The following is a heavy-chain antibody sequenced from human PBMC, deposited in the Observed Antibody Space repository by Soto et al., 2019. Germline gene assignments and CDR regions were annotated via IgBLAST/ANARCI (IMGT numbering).Heavy chain of an antibody. J-gene: IGHJ1*01. CDR2: ISDSGGST. Sequence: EVQLLESGGGLVQPGGSLRLSCAVSGLTFSSYAMNWVRQAPGRGLEWVSGISDSGGSTYYADSVKGRFTISRDNSRNTLYLHMNSLRVEDTAVYYCANNPFSGTIWGQGTLVTVSS. CDR3: ANNPFSGTI. D-gene: IGHD1-1*01. V-gene: IGHV3-23*01. CDR1: GLTFSSYA.